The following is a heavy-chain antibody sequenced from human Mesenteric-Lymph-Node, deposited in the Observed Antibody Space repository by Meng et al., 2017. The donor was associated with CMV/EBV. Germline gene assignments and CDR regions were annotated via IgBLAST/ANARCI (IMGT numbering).Heavy chain of an antibody. CDR3: ARDWAGTTASYYYGMDV. CDR2: ISSSSSTI. V-gene: IGHV3-48*04. CDR1: GFTFSSYS. D-gene: IGHD1-7*01. Sequence: GGSLRLSCAASGFTFSSYSMNWVRQAPGKGLEWVSYISSSSSTIYYADSVKGRFTISRDNAKNSLYLQMNSLRAEDTAVYYCARDWAGTTASYYYGMDVWGQGTTVTVSS. J-gene: IGHJ6*02.